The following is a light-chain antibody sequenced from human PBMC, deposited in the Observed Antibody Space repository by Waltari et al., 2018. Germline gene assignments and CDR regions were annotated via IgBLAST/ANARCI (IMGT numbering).Light chain of an antibody. V-gene: IGKV3-11*01. CDR3: QQSSERPVT. Sequence: EIVLTQSPATLSLSPGERATLPCRASQRISRNLGWYQQKLGQAPRLLIYDASNRATGIPARFSGSGSGTDFTLTISSLEPEDFAVYYCQQSSERPVTLGGGTKVEIK. CDR2: DAS. J-gene: IGKJ4*01. CDR1: QRISRN.